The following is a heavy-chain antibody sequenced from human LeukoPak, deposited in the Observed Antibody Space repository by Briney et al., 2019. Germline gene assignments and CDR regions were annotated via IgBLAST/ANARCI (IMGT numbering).Heavy chain of an antibody. J-gene: IGHJ6*03. CDR1: PDSVTDYY. CDR2: IYDIGST. V-gene: IGHV4-4*07. Sequence: SATLSLTCTVSPDSVTDYYWSWIRQPVGKGLEWIGYIYDIGSTNYNPSLQSRVTMSVDRSKNQFSLKLTSVTAADTAVYYCARGGSFYYYMDVWGKGTTVTVSS. D-gene: IGHD3-10*01. CDR3: ARGGSFYYYMDV.